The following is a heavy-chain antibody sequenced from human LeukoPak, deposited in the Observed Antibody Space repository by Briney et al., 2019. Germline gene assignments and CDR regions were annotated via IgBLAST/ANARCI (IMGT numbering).Heavy chain of an antibody. J-gene: IGHJ6*02. CDR1: GFTFSTYA. Sequence: PGGSLRLSCAASGFTFSTYAMTWVRQAPGKGLEWVSTINVSGGSTYYADSAKGRFTISRDNSKNTLYLQMNSLRTEDTAVYYCAKYGRSGYASGMDVWGQGTTVTVSS. D-gene: IGHD3-22*01. V-gene: IGHV3-23*01. CDR3: AKYGRSGYASGMDV. CDR2: INVSGGST.